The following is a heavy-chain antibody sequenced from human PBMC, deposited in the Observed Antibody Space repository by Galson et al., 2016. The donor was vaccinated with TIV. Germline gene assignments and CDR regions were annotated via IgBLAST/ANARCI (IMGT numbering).Heavy chain of an antibody. V-gene: IGHV3-48*02. CDR3: AREEDVLRFLEWSYNNYGMDV. CDR2: ISSSSPSTI. CDR1: GFNFSNYS. Sequence: SLRLSCAASGFNFSNYSMDWVRQAPGKGLEWVSYISSSSPSTIYYADSVKGRFTISRDNAKKSLYLQMNSLRDEYTALYYCAREEDVLRFLEWSYNNYGMDVWGQGATVTVSS. D-gene: IGHD3-3*01. J-gene: IGHJ6*02.